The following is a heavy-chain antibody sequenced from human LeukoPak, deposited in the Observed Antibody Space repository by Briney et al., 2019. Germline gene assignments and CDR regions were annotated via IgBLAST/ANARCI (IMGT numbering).Heavy chain of an antibody. J-gene: IGHJ3*02. CDR2: INTSGST. Sequence: SETLSLTCTVSGGSISSYYWNWIRQPAGKGLEWIGRINTSGSTNYNPSLKSRVTMSVDTSKSQFSLKLSSVTAADTAVYYCARDLEDSSGYYRGGDAFDIWGQGTMVTVSS. CDR3: ARDLEDSSGYYRGGDAFDI. D-gene: IGHD3-22*01. CDR1: GGSISSYY. V-gene: IGHV4-4*07.